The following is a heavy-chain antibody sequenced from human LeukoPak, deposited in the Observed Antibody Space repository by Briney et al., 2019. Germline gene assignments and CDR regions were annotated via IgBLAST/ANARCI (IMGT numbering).Heavy chain of an antibody. D-gene: IGHD2-8*01. CDR1: GGTFSSYA. Sequence: ASVKVSCEASGGTFSSYAISRVRQAPGQGLEWMGRIIPILGIANYAQKFQGRVTITADKSTSTAYMELSSLRSGDTAVYYCAREGNGHYFDYWGQGTLVTVSS. V-gene: IGHV1-69*04. CDR2: IIPILGIA. CDR3: AREGNGHYFDY. J-gene: IGHJ4*02.